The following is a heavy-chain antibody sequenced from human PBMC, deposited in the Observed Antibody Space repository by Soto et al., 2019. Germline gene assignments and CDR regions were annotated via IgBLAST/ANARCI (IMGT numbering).Heavy chain of an antibody. J-gene: IGHJ5*02. V-gene: IGHV3-23*01. D-gene: IGHD3-22*01. CDR2: ISGSGGST. CDR1: GFTFSSYA. Sequence: VQLLESGGGLVQPGGSLRLSCAASGFTFSSYAMSWVRQAPGKGLEWVSAISGSGGSTYYADSVKGRFTISRDNSKNTLYLQMNSLRAEDTAVYYCAKDLKIGVVIPDNWFDPWGQGTLVTVSS. CDR3: AKDLKIGVVIPDNWFDP.